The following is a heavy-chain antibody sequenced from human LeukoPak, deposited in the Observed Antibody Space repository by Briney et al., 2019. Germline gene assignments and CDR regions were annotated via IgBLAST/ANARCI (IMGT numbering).Heavy chain of an antibody. CDR3: ARHEFASPFDS. CDR1: DGSIICSY. V-gene: IGHV4-59*08. CDR2: IFYTGDS. J-gene: IGHJ4*02. Sequence: SETLSLTCTVSDGSIICSYWSWIRPPPGKGLEWIGYIFYTGDSNYNPSLKSRVAISLDTSTNQISLKLRSVTAADTAVYYCARHEFASPFDSWGQGTLVTVSS. D-gene: IGHD2-21*01.